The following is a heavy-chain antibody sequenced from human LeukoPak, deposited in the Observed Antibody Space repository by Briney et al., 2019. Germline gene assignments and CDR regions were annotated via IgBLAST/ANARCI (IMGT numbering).Heavy chain of an antibody. CDR1: GFTFSSYS. CDR2: ISSSSSTI. Sequence: GGSLRLSCAASGFTFSSYSMNWVRQAPGKGLEWVSYISSSSSTIYYADSVKGRFTISRDNAKNSLYLQMNSLRAEDTAVYYCAREYRKWELSGGAFDIWGQGTMVTVSS. V-gene: IGHV3-48*04. D-gene: IGHD1-26*01. J-gene: IGHJ3*02. CDR3: AREYRKWELSGGAFDI.